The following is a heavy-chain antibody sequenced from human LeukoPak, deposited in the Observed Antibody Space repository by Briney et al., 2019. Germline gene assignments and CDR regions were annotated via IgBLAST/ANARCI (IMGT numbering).Heavy chain of an antibody. CDR3: ARAGGSSWYVSLYY. Sequence: SVKVSCKASGGSFSSRVISWVRQAPGQGLEWMGRIIPIIGRPDYAQKFQGRVTITADKATNTAYMELTSLKSEDTAVYFCARAGGSSWYVSLYYWGQEPWSPSPQ. CDR1: GGSFSSRV. D-gene: IGHD6-13*01. V-gene: IGHV1-69*04. J-gene: IGHJ4*01. CDR2: IIPIIGRP.